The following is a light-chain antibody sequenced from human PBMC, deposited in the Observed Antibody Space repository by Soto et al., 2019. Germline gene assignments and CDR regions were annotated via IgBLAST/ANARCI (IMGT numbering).Light chain of an antibody. CDR2: GAS. J-gene: IGKJ4*01. CDR3: QQGSRTLT. CDR1: QSIDRY. V-gene: IGKV1-39*01. Sequence: DIQMTPSPSSLSASVGDRVTITCRASQSIDRYLNWYQQKPGTAPKLLISGASSLRSGVPSRFIGSGSGTDFTLTINXLQPEDFATYYCQQGSRTLTFGGGTKVDIK.